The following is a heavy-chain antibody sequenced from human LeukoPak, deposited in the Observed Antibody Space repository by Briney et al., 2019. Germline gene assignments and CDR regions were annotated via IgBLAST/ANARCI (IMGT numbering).Heavy chain of an antibody. Sequence: SETLSLTCTVSGGSISSYYWSWIRQPPGKGLEWIGYIYYSGSTNYNPSLKSRVTISVDTSKNQFSLKLSSVTAADTAVYYCARGTRTYYDFWSGFHDYWGQGTLVTVSS. CDR2: IYYSGST. D-gene: IGHD3-3*01. J-gene: IGHJ4*02. V-gene: IGHV4-59*01. CDR1: GGSISSYY. CDR3: ARGTRTYYDFWSGFHDY.